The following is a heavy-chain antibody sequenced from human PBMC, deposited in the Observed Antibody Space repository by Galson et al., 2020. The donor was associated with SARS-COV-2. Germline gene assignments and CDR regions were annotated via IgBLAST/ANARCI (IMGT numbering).Heavy chain of an antibody. V-gene: IGHV3-23*01. CDR1: GFTFSSYA. Sequence: GGSLRLSCAASGFTFSSYAMSWVRQAPGKGLEWVSIISGSGGSIYYADSVKGRFTISRDNSKNTLYLQMNSLRGEDTAVYYCAKGQYQLLSYYFDYWGQGTQVTVSS. CDR3: AKGQYQLLSYYFDY. CDR2: ISGSGGSI. J-gene: IGHJ4*02. D-gene: IGHD2-2*01.